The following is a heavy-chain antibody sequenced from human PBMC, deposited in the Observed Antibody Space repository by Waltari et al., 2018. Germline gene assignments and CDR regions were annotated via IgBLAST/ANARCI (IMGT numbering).Heavy chain of an antibody. CDR3: AREMYYYDSSGYSDY. D-gene: IGHD3-22*01. V-gene: IGHV1-69*08. Sequence: QVQLVQSGAEVKKPGSSVKVSCKASGGTFSSYTISWVRQAPGQGLEWMGRLSPILGIANYAQKFQGRVTITADKSTSTAYMELSSLRSEDTAVYYCAREMYYYDSSGYSDYWGQGTLVTVSS. J-gene: IGHJ4*02. CDR1: GGTFSSYT. CDR2: LSPILGIA.